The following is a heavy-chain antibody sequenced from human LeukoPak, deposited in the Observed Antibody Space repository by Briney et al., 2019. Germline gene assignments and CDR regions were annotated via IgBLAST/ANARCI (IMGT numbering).Heavy chain of an antibody. CDR1: GGSISSSDW. Sequence: PSGTLSLTCAVSGGSISSSDWWSWVRQPPGKGLEWIGEVYHSGSTKHNPSLMSRVTMSVDKSKNQFSLRLSSVTAADTAVYYCARGDNYVWFDPWGQGTLVTVSS. CDR3: ARGDNYVWFDP. J-gene: IGHJ5*02. D-gene: IGHD3-10*02. V-gene: IGHV4-4*02. CDR2: VYHSGST.